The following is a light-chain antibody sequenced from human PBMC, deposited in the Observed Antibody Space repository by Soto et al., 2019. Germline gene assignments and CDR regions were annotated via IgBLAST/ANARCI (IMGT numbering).Light chain of an antibody. Sequence: QSVLTQPASVSGSPGQSITISCTGTSSDVGGYNYVSWYQHHPGKAPKLMIHEVSDRPSGISNRFSGSKSGNTASLTISGLQAEDEADYYCSSYTSATTDVFGTGTKLTVL. CDR3: SSYTSATTDV. J-gene: IGLJ1*01. V-gene: IGLV2-14*01. CDR1: SSDVGGYNY. CDR2: EVS.